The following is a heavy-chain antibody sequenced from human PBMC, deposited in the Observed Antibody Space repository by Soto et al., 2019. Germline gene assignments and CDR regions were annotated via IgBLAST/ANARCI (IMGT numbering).Heavy chain of an antibody. V-gene: IGHV4-34*01. D-gene: IGHD3-10*01. Sequence: PSETLSLTCAVYGGSFSGYYWSWIRQPPGKGLEWIGEINHSGSTNYNPSLKSRVTISVDTSKNQFSLKLSSVTAADTAVYYCAREGGGVYYGSGSYHPLYYYYGMDVWGQGTTVTVSS. CDR3: AREGGGVYYGSGSYHPLYYYYGMDV. CDR1: GGSFSGYY. J-gene: IGHJ6*02. CDR2: INHSGST.